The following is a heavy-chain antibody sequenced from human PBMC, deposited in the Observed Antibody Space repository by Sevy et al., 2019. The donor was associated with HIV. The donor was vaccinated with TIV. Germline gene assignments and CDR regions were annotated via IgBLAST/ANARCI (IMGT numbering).Heavy chain of an antibody. Sequence: SETLSLTCDVSGGSVSNGDYYWSWIRQPPGKGLEWFGYIYYSGSGYYNPFLKIRVTISVDTSKNQFSLKLKSVTAADTAIYYCASKRGYTHGPFESWGQGTLVTVSS. CDR1: GGSVSNGDYY. V-gene: IGHV4-30-4*01. CDR3: ASKRGYTHGPFES. CDR2: IYYSGSG. J-gene: IGHJ4*02. D-gene: IGHD5-12*01.